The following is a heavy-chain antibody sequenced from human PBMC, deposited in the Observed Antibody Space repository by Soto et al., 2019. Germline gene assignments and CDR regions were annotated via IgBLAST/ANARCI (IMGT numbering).Heavy chain of an antibody. D-gene: IGHD3-10*01. CDR3: ASIRGGGY. CDR1: GFTVSNNY. V-gene: IGHV3-53*01. Sequence: EVQLVESGGGLIQPGGSLRLSCAVSGFTVSNNYMSWVRQAPGKGLEGVSVIYSGGYTAYGDSVKGRFAIPGDNSKNTLSLQLIGLRPGARPVFSCASIRGGGYWGQGTLVTVSS. CDR2: IYSGGYT. J-gene: IGHJ4*02.